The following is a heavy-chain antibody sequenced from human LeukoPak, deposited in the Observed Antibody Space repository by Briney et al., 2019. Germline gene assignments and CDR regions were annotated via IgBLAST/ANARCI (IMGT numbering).Heavy chain of an antibody. CDR1: GSTFTSYW. D-gene: IGHD3-22*01. J-gene: IGHJ4*02. CDR3: ARGPSGYFLN. Sequence: GEPRKISGQGSGSTFTSYWIGWVRQMPGKGLEGMGIIYPGDSDTRYSPSFQGQVTISADKSISTAYLQWSSLKASDTAMYYCARGPSGYFLNWGQGTLVTVSS. CDR2: IYPGDSDT. V-gene: IGHV5-51*01.